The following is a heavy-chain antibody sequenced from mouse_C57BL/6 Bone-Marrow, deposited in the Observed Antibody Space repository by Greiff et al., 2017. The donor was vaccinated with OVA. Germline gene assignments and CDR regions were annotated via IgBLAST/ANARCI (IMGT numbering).Heavy chain of an antibody. J-gene: IGHJ4*01. CDR2: INPNNGGT. D-gene: IGHD4-1*01. Sequence: VQLQQSGPELVKPGASVKIPCKASGYTFTDYNMDWVKQSHGKSLEWIGDINPNNGGTIYNQKFKGKATLTVDKSSSTAYMELRSLTSEDTAVYYCARNWDVGDYAMDYWGQGTSVTVSS. V-gene: IGHV1-18*01. CDR1: GYTFTDYN. CDR3: ARNWDVGDYAMDY.